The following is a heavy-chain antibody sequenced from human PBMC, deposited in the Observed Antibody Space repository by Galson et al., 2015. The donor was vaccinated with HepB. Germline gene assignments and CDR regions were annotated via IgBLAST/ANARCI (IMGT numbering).Heavy chain of an antibody. CDR3: ATFGHYYDSSGYYYGGH. D-gene: IGHD3-22*01. J-gene: IGHJ4*02. Sequence: VKVSCKVSGYTFTDYYMHWVQQAPRKGLEWMGLVDPEDGETIYAEKFQGRVTITADTSTDTAYMELSSLRSEDTAVYYCATFGHYYDSSGYYYGGHWGQGTLVTVSS. CDR2: VDPEDGET. CDR1: GYTFTDYY. V-gene: IGHV1-69-2*01.